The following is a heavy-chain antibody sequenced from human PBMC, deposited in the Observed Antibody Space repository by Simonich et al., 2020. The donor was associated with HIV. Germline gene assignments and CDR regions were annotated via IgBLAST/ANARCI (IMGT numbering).Heavy chain of an antibody. CDR1: GYTFTAYY. Sequence: QVQLVQSGAEVKKPGASVKVSCKASGYTFTAYYIHWWLQAPGQGLGGLGLINPNRACTNYAQKFQGRVTMTRDTSISTAYMDLSSLRSDDTAVYYCARGTYSGYDWNWFDPWGQGSLVTVSS. CDR3: ARGTYSGYDWNWFDP. V-gene: IGHV1-2*06. CDR2: INPNRACT. D-gene: IGHD5-12*01. J-gene: IGHJ5*02.